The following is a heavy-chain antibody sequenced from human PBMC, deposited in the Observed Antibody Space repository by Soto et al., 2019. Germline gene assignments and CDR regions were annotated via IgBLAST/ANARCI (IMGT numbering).Heavy chain of an antibody. Sequence: GESLKISCKGSGYSFSTHWVGWVRQMPGKGLEWMGIIYPGDSDARYSPSFKGQVTISVDESTTTAFLQWSSLKASDTAMYFCARSQFDYVWGTSGYFDSWGQGTLVTVSS. CDR1: GYSFSTHW. V-gene: IGHV5-51*01. CDR3: ARSQFDYVWGTSGYFDS. CDR2: IYPGDSDA. D-gene: IGHD3-16*01. J-gene: IGHJ4*02.